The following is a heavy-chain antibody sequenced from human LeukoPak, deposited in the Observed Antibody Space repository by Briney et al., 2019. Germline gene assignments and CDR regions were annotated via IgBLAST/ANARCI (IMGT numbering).Heavy chain of an antibody. CDR3: ARVSVVAAANDGAFDI. V-gene: IGHV1-2*02. CDR2: INPNSGGT. Sequence: ASVKVSCKASGYTFTGYYMHWVREAPGQGLEWRGWINPNSGGTNYAQKFQGRVTMTRDTSISTAYMELSRLRSDDTAVYYCARVSVVAAANDGAFDIWGQGTMVTVSS. J-gene: IGHJ3*02. CDR1: GYTFTGYY. D-gene: IGHD2-15*01.